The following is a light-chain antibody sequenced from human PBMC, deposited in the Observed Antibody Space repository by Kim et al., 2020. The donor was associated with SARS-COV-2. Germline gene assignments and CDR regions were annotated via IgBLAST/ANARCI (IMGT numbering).Light chain of an antibody. V-gene: IGLV3-9*01. CDR3: QVWDSNSVI. CDR1: NIGNKV. J-gene: IGLJ2*01. CDR2: KDS. Sequence: SVALGQTAKITCEGNNIGNKVVNWYQQKPGQAPVMVIHKDSNRPSGIPEGFSGSNSGKAATLTISRAQAGDEADYYCQVWDSNSVIFGGGTQLTV.